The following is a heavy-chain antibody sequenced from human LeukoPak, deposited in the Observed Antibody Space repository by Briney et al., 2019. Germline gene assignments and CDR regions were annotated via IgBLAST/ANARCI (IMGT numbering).Heavy chain of an antibody. D-gene: IGHD3-22*01. V-gene: IGHV4-39*01. Sequence: SETLSLTCAVYGGSFSGYYWGWIRQPPGKGLEWIGSIYYSGSTYYNPSLKSRVTISVDTSKNQFSLKLSSVTAADTAVYYCARLGTPTYYYDSSGYYPLAFDIWGQGTMVTVSS. CDR2: IYYSGST. CDR3: ARLGTPTYYYDSSGYYPLAFDI. J-gene: IGHJ3*02. CDR1: GGSFSGYY.